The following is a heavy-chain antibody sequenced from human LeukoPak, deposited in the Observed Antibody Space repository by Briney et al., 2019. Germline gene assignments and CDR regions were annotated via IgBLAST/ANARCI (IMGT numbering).Heavy chain of an antibody. V-gene: IGHV4-4*07. CDR3: ARDYDVLTAYPPTQLFDP. Sequence: SETLSLTCTVSGYSITTGYYWSWIRQPAGKGLEWIGRIYTSGSTNYNPSLKSRVTMSVDTSKNQFSLKLNSVTAADTAVYYCARDYDVLTAYPPTQLFDPWGQGTLVTVSS. J-gene: IGHJ5*02. D-gene: IGHD3-9*01. CDR2: IYTSGST. CDR1: GYSITTGYY.